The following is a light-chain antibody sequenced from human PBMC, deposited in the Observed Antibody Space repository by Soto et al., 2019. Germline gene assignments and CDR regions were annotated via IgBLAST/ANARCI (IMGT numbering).Light chain of an antibody. Sequence: EIVLTQSPATLSLSPGERATLSCRASQSVSSYLAWYQQKPGQAPRLLIYDASNRAAGIPARFSGRGSGTEFTLTISSLQSEDFAVYYCQQYNNWPSITFGQGTRLEIK. V-gene: IGKV3-15*01. J-gene: IGKJ5*01. CDR2: DAS. CDR3: QQYNNWPSIT. CDR1: QSVSSY.